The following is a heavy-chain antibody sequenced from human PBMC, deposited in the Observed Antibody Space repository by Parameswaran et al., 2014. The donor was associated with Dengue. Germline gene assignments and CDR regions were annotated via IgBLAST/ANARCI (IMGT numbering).Heavy chain of an antibody. CDR1: GFTFSSYW. J-gene: IGHJ4*02. CDR3: ARDHSVSSFDY. Sequence: GESLKISCAASGFTFSSYWMSWVRQAPGKGLEWVANIKQDGSEKYYVDSVKGRFTISRDNAKNSLYLQMNSLRAEDTAVYYCARDHSVSSFDYWGQGTLVTVSS. CDR2: IKQDGSEK. D-gene: IGHD2/OR15-2a*01. V-gene: IGHV3-7*01.